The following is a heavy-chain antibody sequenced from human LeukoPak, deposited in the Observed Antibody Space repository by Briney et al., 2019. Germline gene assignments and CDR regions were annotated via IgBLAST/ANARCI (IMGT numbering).Heavy chain of an antibody. V-gene: IGHV4-59*12. D-gene: IGHD4-17*01. CDR3: ARASHVYGDNSHFDY. Sequence: SETLSLTCTVSGGSISSYYWSWIRQPPGKGLEWIGEIYHSGSTNYNPSLKTRVTISVDKSKNKFSLKLSSVTAADTAVYYCARASHVYGDNSHFDYWGQGTLVTVSS. J-gene: IGHJ4*02. CDR2: IYHSGST. CDR1: GGSISSYY.